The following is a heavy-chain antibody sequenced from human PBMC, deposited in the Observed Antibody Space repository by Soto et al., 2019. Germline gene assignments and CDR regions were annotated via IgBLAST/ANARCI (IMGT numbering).Heavy chain of an antibody. CDR2: ISGSGGST. D-gene: IGHD3-22*01. V-gene: IGHV3-23*01. CDR1: GFTFSSYA. J-gene: IGHJ6*02. CDR3: AKGSDSSGSPYYYGMDV. Sequence: EVQLLESGGGLVQPGGSLRLSCAASGFTFSSYAMSWVRQAPGKGLEWVSAISGSGGSTYYADSVKGRFTISRDNSKNTLYLQMTSLRAEDTAVYYCAKGSDSSGSPYYYGMDVWGQGTTVTVSS.